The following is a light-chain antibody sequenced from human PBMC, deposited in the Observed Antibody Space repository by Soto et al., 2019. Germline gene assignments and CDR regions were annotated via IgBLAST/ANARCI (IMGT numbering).Light chain of an antibody. J-gene: IGKJ1*01. V-gene: IGKV1-12*01. CDR2: AAS. CDR1: QSISPW. Sequence: DIQMTQSPSTLSASVGDRVTITCRASQSISPWLAWYQQKPGTAPKLLIYAASSLQSGVPSRFSGSGSGTDFTLTISSLQLEDFATYYCQQANSFPRTFGQGTKVDIK. CDR3: QQANSFPRT.